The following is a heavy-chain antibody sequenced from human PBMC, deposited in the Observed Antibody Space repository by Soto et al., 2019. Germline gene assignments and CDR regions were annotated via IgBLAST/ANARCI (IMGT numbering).Heavy chain of an antibody. V-gene: IGHV3-53*01. Sequence: EVQLVESGGGLIPPGGSLRLSCAASGFHVNSAYMTWVRQAPGEGLEWLSMINSVGSTLYAESVKGRFTISRDNSKNRLDLQMNSLGAEDTAMYYCARSGYSFAWGYWGQGTLVIVTS. CDR1: GFHVNSAY. CDR3: ARSGYSFAWGY. CDR2: INSVGST. D-gene: IGHD5-18*01. J-gene: IGHJ4*02.